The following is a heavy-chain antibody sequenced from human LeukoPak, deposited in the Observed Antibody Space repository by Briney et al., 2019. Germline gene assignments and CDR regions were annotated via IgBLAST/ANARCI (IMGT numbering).Heavy chain of an antibody. Sequence: GGSLRLSCAASGFTFSSYSMNWVRQAPGKGLEWVSSISSASSYIYYADSVKGRFTISRDNAKNSLYLQMNSLRAEDTAVYYCARAPTNWNYGPSELDYWGQGTLVTVSS. D-gene: IGHD1-7*01. J-gene: IGHJ4*02. CDR1: GFTFSSYS. V-gene: IGHV3-21*01. CDR2: ISSASSYI. CDR3: ARAPTNWNYGPSELDY.